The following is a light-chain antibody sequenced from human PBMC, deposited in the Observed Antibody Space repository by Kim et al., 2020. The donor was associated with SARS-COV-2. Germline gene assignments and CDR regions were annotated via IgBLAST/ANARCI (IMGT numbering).Light chain of an antibody. CDR3: ISYSSTILGV. Sequence: TTSCPGPGSDVDVDNCLSYYHQHPGYAPKLIIYDVSYRPSTVSPRFSGSSSGDTASLTISVLQADDEADYYFISYSSTILGVFGGGTQLTVL. V-gene: IGLV2-14*03. CDR2: DVS. J-gene: IGLJ3*02. CDR1: GSDVDVDNC.